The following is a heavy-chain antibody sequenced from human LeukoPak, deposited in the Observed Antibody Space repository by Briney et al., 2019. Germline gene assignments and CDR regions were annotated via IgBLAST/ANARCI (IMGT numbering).Heavy chain of an antibody. CDR3: ARVSTYYDFWSGYQNPSYYFDY. D-gene: IGHD3-3*01. CDR1: GYTFTSHG. V-gene: IGHV1-18*01. Sequence: ASVKVSCKASGYTFTSHGISWVRQAPGQGLEWMGWISAYNGNTNYAQKLQGRVTMTTDTSTSTAYMELRSLRSDDTAVYYCARVSTYYDFWSGYQNPSYYFDYWGQGTLVTVSS. CDR2: ISAYNGNT. J-gene: IGHJ4*02.